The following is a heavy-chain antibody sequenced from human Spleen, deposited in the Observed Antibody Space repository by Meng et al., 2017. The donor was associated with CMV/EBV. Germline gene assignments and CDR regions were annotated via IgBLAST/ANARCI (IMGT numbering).Heavy chain of an antibody. V-gene: IGHV3-23*01. CDR3: ARDVPYSSSWYGGYYYYGMDV. CDR1: RFTFSSYA. Sequence: GESLKISCAASRFTFSSYAMTWVRWVRQAPGRGLEWVSTISGRGGSTYYADSVKGRFTISRDNSKNTLHLQMNSLRAEDTAVYYCARDVPYSSSWYGGYYYYGMDVWGQGTTVTVSS. CDR2: ISGRGGST. D-gene: IGHD6-13*01. J-gene: IGHJ6*02.